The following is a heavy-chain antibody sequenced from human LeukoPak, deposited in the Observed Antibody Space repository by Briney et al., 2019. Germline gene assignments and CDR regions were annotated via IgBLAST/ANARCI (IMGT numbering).Heavy chain of an antibody. CDR2: ISGRGGST. D-gene: IGHD3-22*01. CDR1: GFTFSSYA. CDR3: AKILNYFDSIYAFDM. V-gene: IGHV3-23*01. Sequence: GGSLRLSCAASGFTFSSYAMSWVRQAPGKGLEWVSAISGRGGSTYYADSVKGRFTISRDNSKNTLYLQMNSLRAEDTAEYYCAKILNYFDSIYAFDMWGQGTVVTVSS. J-gene: IGHJ3*02.